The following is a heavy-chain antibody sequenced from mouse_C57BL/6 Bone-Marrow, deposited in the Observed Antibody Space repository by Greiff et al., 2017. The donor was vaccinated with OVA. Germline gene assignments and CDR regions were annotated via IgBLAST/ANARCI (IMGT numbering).Heavy chain of an antibody. CDR2: ISYDGSN. CDR3: ARGRGPSDY. D-gene: IGHD3-3*01. J-gene: IGHJ2*01. Sequence: EVKLVESGPGLVKPSQSLSLTCSVPGYSITSGYYWNWIRQFPGNKLEWMGYISYDGSNNYNPSLKNRISITRDTSKNQFFLKLNSVTTEDTATYYCARGRGPSDYWGQGTTLTVSS. CDR1: GYSITSGYY. V-gene: IGHV3-6*01.